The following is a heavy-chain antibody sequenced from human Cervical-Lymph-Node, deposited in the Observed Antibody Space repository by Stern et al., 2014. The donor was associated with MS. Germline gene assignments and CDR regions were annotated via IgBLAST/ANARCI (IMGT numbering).Heavy chain of an antibody. J-gene: IGHJ5*02. CDR1: GGTFSSYT. V-gene: IGHV1-69*02. Sequence: QVQLVQSGAEVKKPGSSVKVSCKASGGTFSSYTISWVRQAPGQGLEWMGRILPILGIANYAQKFQGRVTITADKSTSTAYMELSSLRSEDTAVYYCASFVVVTAAFDPWGQGTLVTVSS. D-gene: IGHD2-21*02. CDR2: ILPILGIA. CDR3: ASFVVVTAAFDP.